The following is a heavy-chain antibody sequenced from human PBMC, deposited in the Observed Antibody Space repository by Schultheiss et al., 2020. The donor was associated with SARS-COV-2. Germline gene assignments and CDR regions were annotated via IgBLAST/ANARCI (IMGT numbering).Heavy chain of an antibody. CDR3: ARDGYCSGGSCYRLDSENYYGMDV. V-gene: IGHV3-64*01. D-gene: IGHD2-15*01. CDR2: ISSNGGST. Sequence: GESLKISCAASGFTFSSYAMHWVRQAPGKGLEYVSAISSNGGSTYYANSVKGRFTISRDNSKNTLYLQMGSLRAEDTAVYYCARDGYCSGGSCYRLDSENYYGMDVWGQGTTVTVSS. J-gene: IGHJ6*02. CDR1: GFTFSSYA.